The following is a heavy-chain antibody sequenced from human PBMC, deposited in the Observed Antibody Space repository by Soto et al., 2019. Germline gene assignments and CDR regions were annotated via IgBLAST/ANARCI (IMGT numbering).Heavy chain of an antibody. J-gene: IGHJ4*02. CDR2: IYYSGST. CDR3: ARDPLHAGYCSGGSCSGVDY. V-gene: IGHV4-61*01. CDR1: GGSVSGCSNY. Sequence: LNCTVSGGSVSGCSNYWSWPRQPPGKGLEWIGYIYYSGSTNYNPSLKSRVTISVDTSKNQFSLKLSSVTAADTAVYYCARDPLHAGYCSGGSCSGVDYWGQGTLVT. D-gene: IGHD2-15*01.